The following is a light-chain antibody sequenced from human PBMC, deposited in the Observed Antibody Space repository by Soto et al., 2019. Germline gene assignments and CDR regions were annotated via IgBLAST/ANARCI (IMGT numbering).Light chain of an antibody. CDR2: EVT. CDR1: ISDIGNYIY. Sequence: QSALTQPPSASGSPGQSVTISCTGTISDIGNYIYVSWYQQYPGKAPKLILYEVTKRPPGVPDRFSGSKSGNTASLTVSGLQPEDEGDYYCSSYAGSNSYAFGTGTKLTVL. V-gene: IGLV2-8*01. J-gene: IGLJ1*01. CDR3: SSYAGSNSYA.